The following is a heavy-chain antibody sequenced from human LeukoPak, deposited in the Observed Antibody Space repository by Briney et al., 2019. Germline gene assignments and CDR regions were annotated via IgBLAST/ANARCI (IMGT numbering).Heavy chain of an antibody. CDR2: IYDKVNT. Sequence: PSETVSLTCTLSGGSINSYYWSWIRQSPGKGLEWIGYIYDKVNTDYSRSLRSRATISVDTSKNQFSLRLSSVTAADTAVYYCARGRITIFGVVTPHFDYRGQGILVTVSS. V-gene: IGHV4-59*01. D-gene: IGHD3-3*01. CDR3: ARGRITIFGVVTPHFDY. CDR1: GGSINSYY. J-gene: IGHJ4*02.